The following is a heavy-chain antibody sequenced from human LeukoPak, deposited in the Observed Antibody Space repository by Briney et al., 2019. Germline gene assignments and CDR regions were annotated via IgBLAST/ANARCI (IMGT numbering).Heavy chain of an antibody. D-gene: IGHD3-3*01. CDR3: ASEAPLWRSGTPREAFDI. J-gene: IGHJ3*02. Sequence: PGGSLRLSCAASGFTFSRYWMSWVRQAPGKELEWVANIKQDGSEKNYVDSVKGRFTVSRDNAKKSVFLQMNSLRADDTAVYYCASEAPLWRSGTPREAFDIWGQGTMVIVSS. V-gene: IGHV3-7*01. CDR2: IKQDGSEK. CDR1: GFTFSRYW.